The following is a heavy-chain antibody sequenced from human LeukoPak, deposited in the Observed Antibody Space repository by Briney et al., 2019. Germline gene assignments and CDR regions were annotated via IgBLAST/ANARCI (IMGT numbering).Heavy chain of an antibody. Sequence: PSETLSLTCTGSGGSISSYYWSWIRQPAGKGLEWIGEINHSGSTNYNPSLKSRVTISVDTSKNQFSLKLSSVTAADTAVYYCARGGQLVDSFHAFDIWGQGTMVTVSS. J-gene: IGHJ3*02. D-gene: IGHD6-6*01. CDR3: ARGGQLVDSFHAFDI. V-gene: IGHV4-34*01. CDR2: INHSGST. CDR1: GGSISSYY.